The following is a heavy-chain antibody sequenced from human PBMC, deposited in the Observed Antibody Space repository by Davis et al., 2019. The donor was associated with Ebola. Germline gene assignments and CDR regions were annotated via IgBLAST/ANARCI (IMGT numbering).Heavy chain of an antibody. CDR2: IYSGGST. CDR3: ARVSVGATTDY. Sequence: GESLKIPCAASGFTVSSNYMSWVRQAPGKGLEWVSVIYSGGSTYYADSVKGRFTISRDNSKNTLYLQMNSLRAEDTAVYYCARVSVGATTDYWGQGTLVTVSS. CDR1: GFTVSSNY. D-gene: IGHD1-26*01. V-gene: IGHV3-53*01. J-gene: IGHJ4*02.